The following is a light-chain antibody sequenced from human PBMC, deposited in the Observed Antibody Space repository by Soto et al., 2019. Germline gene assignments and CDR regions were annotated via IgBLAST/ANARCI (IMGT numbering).Light chain of an antibody. CDR1: SSDVGGYNY. CDR3: SSYAGSNNLV. J-gene: IGLJ2*01. V-gene: IGLV2-8*01. Sequence: QSALTQPPSASGSPGQSVTISCTGTSSDVGGYNYVSWYQQHPGKAPKLMIYEVSKRPSGVPDRFSGSKSGNTASLTVSGLQAEDEAEYYCSSYAGSNNLVFGGGTKL. CDR2: EVS.